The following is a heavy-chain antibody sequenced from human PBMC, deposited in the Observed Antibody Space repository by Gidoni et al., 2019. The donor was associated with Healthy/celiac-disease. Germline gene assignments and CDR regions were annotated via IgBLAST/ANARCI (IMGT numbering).Heavy chain of an antibody. Sequence: QVQLVQSGAEVKKPGSSVKVSCKASGGTFSSYAISWGRQAPGQGLEWMGGIIPIFGTANYAQKFQGRVTITADESTSTAYMELSSLRSEDTAVYYCARAARYCSSTSCANYYYYMDVWGKGTTVTVSS. D-gene: IGHD2-2*01. J-gene: IGHJ6*03. CDR3: ARAARYCSSTSCANYYYYMDV. V-gene: IGHV1-69*01. CDR2: IIPIFGTA. CDR1: GGTFSSYA.